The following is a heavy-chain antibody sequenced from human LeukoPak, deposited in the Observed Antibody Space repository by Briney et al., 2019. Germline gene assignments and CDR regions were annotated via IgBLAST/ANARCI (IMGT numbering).Heavy chain of an antibody. CDR3: ARDTMVRGVSNWFDP. Sequence: ASVKVSCKASGGTFSSYAISWVRQAPGQGLEWMGRIIPILGIANYAQKFQGRVTITADKSTSTAYMELSSLRSEDTAVYYCARDTMVRGVSNWFDPWGQGTLVTVSS. V-gene: IGHV1-69*04. D-gene: IGHD3-10*01. CDR1: GGTFSSYA. J-gene: IGHJ5*02. CDR2: IIPILGIA.